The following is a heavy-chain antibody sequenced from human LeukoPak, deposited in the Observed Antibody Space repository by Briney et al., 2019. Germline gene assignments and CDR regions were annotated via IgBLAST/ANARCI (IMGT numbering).Heavy chain of an antibody. CDR2: IHHSGNT. J-gene: IGHJ4*02. D-gene: IGHD2-2*01. V-gene: IGHV4-38-2*01. CDR1: GYSIRSRYY. CDR3: ATSTDPPLSLGY. Sequence: SETLSLTCAVSGYSIRSRYYWAWIRQPTGKGLEWIGNIHHSGNTYYNPSLKSRVSISLDTSKNQFSLKLTSVTAADTAVYYCATSTDPPLSLGYWGQGTLVTVSS.